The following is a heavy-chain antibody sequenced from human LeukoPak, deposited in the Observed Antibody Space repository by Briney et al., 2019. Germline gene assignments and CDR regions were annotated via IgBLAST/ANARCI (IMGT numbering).Heavy chain of an antibody. CDR2: IYHSGST. V-gene: IGHV4-4*02. CDR3: GGGDMGYFDY. D-gene: IGHD4-17*01. CDR1: GGSTSSSNW. Sequence: SETLSLTCTVSGGSTSSSNWWSWVRQPPGKGLEWIGEIYHSGSTNYNPSLKSRVTISLDMSKDQFSLKLSSVTAADTAVYYCGGGDMGYFDYWGQGTLVTVSS. J-gene: IGHJ4*02.